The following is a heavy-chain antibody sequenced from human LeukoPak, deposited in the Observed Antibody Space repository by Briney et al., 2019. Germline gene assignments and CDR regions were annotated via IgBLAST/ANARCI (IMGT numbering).Heavy chain of an antibody. CDR2: IKPSGGST. J-gene: IGHJ4*02. Sequence: ASVKVSCKASGYTSYYMHWVRQAPGQGLEWMGIIKPSGGSTTYAQKFQGRVTMTRDTSTSTVYMELSRLRSEDTAVYYCARDRDDDILTGYPDYSFDYWGQGTLVTVSS. CDR1: GYTSYY. D-gene: IGHD3-9*01. V-gene: IGHV1-46*01. CDR3: ARDRDDDILTGYPDYSFDY.